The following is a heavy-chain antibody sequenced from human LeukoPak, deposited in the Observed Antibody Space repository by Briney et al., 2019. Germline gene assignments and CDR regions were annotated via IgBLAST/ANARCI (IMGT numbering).Heavy chain of an antibody. V-gene: IGHV4-4*09. Sequence: SESLSLTCTVSGGSISSYYWSWIRQPPGKGLEWIGYIYTSGSTNYNPSLKSRVTISVDTSKNQFSLRLSSVTAADTAVYYCASTYSSSAGYYYYMDVWGKGTTVTVSS. CDR3: ASTYSSSAGYYYYMDV. D-gene: IGHD6-6*01. CDR2: IYTSGST. CDR1: GGSISSYY. J-gene: IGHJ6*03.